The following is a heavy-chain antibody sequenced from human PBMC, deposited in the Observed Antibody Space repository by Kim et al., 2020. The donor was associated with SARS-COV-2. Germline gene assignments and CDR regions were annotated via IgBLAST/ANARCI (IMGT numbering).Heavy chain of an antibody. CDR1: GFTFSSYA. CDR3: AKGTLGYCSGGSCYPFD. CDR2: ITNNGGST. J-gene: IGHJ4*01. Sequence: GGSLRLSCAASGFTFSSYAMGWVRQAPGKGLECVSVITNNGGSTAYADSVKGRFTMSRDNSENTLFLQMNNLRAEDSAIYYCAKGTLGYCSGGSCYPFD. V-gene: IGHV3-23*01. D-gene: IGHD2-15*01.